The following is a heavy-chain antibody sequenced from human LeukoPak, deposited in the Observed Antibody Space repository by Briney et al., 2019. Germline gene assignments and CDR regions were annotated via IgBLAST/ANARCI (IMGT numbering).Heavy chain of an antibody. Sequence: PGGSLRLSCAASGFSISSYYMSWVRQTLGKGLEWVANIKQDGSEVRYVDSVKGRFTISRDNAKNLLYLQMNTLRVEDTAVYSCARLRFREKTFYESFDVWGQGTMVSVSS. CDR1: GFSISSYY. V-gene: IGHV3-7*01. CDR3: ARLRFREKTFYESFDV. D-gene: IGHD3-3*01. J-gene: IGHJ3*01. CDR2: IKQDGSEV.